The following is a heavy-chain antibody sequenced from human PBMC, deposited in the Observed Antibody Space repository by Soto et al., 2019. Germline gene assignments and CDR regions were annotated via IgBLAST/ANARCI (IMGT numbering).Heavy chain of an antibody. J-gene: IGHJ6*02. CDR3: ARQPSEGIGYYYGMDV. Sequence: PSETLSLTCTVSGGSISSNNYWGWIRQPPGKGLEWIGSIYYSGSTYYNPSLKSRVTISVDTSKNQFSLKLSSVTAADTAVYYCARQPSEGIGYYYGMDVWGQGTTVTVSS. V-gene: IGHV4-39*01. CDR2: IYYSGST. CDR1: GGSISSNNY. D-gene: IGHD1-20*01.